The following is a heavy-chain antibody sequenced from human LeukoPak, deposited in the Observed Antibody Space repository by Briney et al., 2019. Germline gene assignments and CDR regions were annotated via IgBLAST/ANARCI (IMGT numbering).Heavy chain of an antibody. CDR1: GFTFRTYA. Sequence: GGSLRLSCAASGFTFRTYAMSRVRQAPGKGLEWVSAISGSGGSTYYADSVKGRFTISRDSSKNTLYLQMNSLRAEDTAVYYCAKDLNYYDSSGYFRFDYWGQGTLLTVSS. V-gene: IGHV3-23*01. J-gene: IGHJ4*02. CDR2: ISGSGGST. D-gene: IGHD3-22*01. CDR3: AKDLNYYDSSGYFRFDY.